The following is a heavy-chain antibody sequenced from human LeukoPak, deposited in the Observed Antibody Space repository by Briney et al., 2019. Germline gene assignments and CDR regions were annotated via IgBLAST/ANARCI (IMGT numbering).Heavy chain of an antibody. V-gene: IGHV3-7*01. CDR2: IREDGSEK. CDR3: ARVRWGSGDFDY. CDR1: GFTFSSSW. Sequence: GGSLRLSCAASGFTFSSSWMTWVRQAPGKGLEWVASIREDGSEKTSVDSVKGRFTISRDNAKNSLYLQMDSLRAEDTAVYYCARVRWGSGDFDYWGQGTLVTVSS. D-gene: IGHD4-23*01. J-gene: IGHJ4*02.